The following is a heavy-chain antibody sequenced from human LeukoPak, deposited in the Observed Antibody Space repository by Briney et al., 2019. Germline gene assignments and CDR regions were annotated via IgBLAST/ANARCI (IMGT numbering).Heavy chain of an antibody. D-gene: IGHD3-22*01. Sequence: GRSLRLSCAASGFTFSSYAMHWVRQAPGKGLEWVAVISYDGSNKYYADSVKGRFTISRDNSKNTLYLQMNSLRAEDTAVYYCASNYYDTSGCDYWGQGTLVTVSS. J-gene: IGHJ4*02. V-gene: IGHV3-30-3*01. CDR2: ISYDGSNK. CDR1: GFTFSSYA. CDR3: ASNYYDTSGCDY.